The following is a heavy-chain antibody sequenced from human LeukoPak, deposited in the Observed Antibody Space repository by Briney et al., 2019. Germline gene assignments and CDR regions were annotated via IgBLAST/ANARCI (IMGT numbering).Heavy chain of an antibody. CDR3: ARVERSGAADY. CDR2: IYYSGTT. V-gene: IGHV4-59*12. D-gene: IGHD6-19*01. Sequence: SETLSLTCTVSGGSISSYYWSWIRQPPGKGLEWIGYIYYSGTTNYNPSLKSRVTISVDTSKNQFSLKLSSVTAADTAVYYCARVERSGAADYWGQGTLVTVSS. J-gene: IGHJ4*02. CDR1: GGSISSYY.